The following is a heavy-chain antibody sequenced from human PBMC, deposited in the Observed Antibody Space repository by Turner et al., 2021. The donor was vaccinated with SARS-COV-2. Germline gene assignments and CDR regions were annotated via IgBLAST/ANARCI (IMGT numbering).Heavy chain of an antibody. J-gene: IGHJ6*02. CDR1: GGSISSYY. Sequence: QVQLQESGPGLVKPSETLSLTCSVSGGSISSYYWSWIRQPPGKGLEWIGYIYYSGSTNYNPSLKSRVTISVDTSKNQFSLKLSSVTAADTAVYYCARRGFSGWDGGGMDVWGQGTTVTVSS. D-gene: IGHD6-19*01. V-gene: IGHV4-59*08. CDR2: IYYSGST. CDR3: ARRGFSGWDGGGMDV.